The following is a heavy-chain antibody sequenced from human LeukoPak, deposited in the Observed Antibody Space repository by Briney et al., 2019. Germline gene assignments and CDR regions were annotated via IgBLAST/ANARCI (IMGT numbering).Heavy chain of an antibody. CDR3: ARGRRADSSGYYPFDY. J-gene: IGHJ4*02. V-gene: IGHV1-8*01. CDR2: MNPNSGNT. Sequence: ASVKVSCKASGYTFTSYDINWVRQATGQGLEWMGWMNPNSGNTGYAQKFQGRVTMTRNTSISTAYIELSSLRSEDTAVYYCARGRRADSSGYYPFDYWGQGTLVTVSS. D-gene: IGHD3-22*01. CDR1: GYTFTSYD.